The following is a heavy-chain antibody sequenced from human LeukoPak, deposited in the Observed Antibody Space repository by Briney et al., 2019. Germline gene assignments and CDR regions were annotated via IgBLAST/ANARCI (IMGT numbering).Heavy chain of an antibody. D-gene: IGHD4-17*01. Sequence: PGGSLRLSCAVSGFTFSSYAMSWVRQAPGKGLEWVSAISGSGGSTYYADSVKGRFTISRDNSKNTLYLQMNSLRAEDTAVYYCAKGVNDYGDYGPAWGQGTLVTVSS. CDR2: ISGSGGST. CDR1: GFTFSSYA. J-gene: IGHJ5*02. V-gene: IGHV3-23*01. CDR3: AKGVNDYGDYGPA.